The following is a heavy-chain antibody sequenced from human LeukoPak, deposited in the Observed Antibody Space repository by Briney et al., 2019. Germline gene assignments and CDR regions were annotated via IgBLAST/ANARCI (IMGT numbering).Heavy chain of an antibody. CDR2: IRYDGSNK. V-gene: IGHV3-30*02. CDR3: AKDEHQSITIFGVVVTLPVN. J-gene: IGHJ4*02. D-gene: IGHD3-3*01. Sequence: GGSLRLSCTASGFSFSSNWMTWVRQAPGKGLEWVAFIRYDGSNKYYADSVKGRFTIPRDNSKNTLYLQMNSLRAEDTAVYYCAKDEHQSITIFGVVVTLPVNWGQGTLVTVSS. CDR1: GFSFSSNW.